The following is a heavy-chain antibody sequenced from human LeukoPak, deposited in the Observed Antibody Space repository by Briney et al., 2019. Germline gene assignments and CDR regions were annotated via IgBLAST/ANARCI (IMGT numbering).Heavy chain of an antibody. CDR1: GFTFTNYA. J-gene: IGHJ4*02. Sequence: GGSLRLSCAASGFTFTNYAMSWIRQAPGKGLEWVSAISGNGGSSLYADSVKGRFTISRDNSKNTLYLQMNSLRDEDTALYYCAKGRGGSCYSAIDCWGQGTQVTVSS. V-gene: IGHV3-23*01. CDR3: AKGRGGSCYSAIDC. CDR2: ISGNGGSS. D-gene: IGHD2-15*01.